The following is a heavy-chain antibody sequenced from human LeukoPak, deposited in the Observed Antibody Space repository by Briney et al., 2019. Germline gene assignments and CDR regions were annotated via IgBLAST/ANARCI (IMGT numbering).Heavy chain of an antibody. V-gene: IGHV3-74*01. CDR1: GLSFSNYL. J-gene: IGHJ4*02. Sequence: GGSLRLSCAVSGLSFSNYLMHWVRQAPGKGLVWVARTNLHGTAVDYADSVEGRFTISRDNAKNTLFLQMNSLRAEDTAIYYCASAYTYVRLGDHWGQGTLVTVSS. CDR2: TNLHGTAV. D-gene: IGHD3-16*01. CDR3: ASAYTYVRLGDH.